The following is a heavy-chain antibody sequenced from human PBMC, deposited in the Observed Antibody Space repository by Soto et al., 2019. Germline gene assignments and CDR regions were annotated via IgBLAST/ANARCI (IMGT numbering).Heavy chain of an antibody. V-gene: IGHV4-59*01. CDR1: GGSISSYY. CDR2: IYYSGST. CDR3: ARNKLSGYDVFDY. J-gene: IGHJ4*02. D-gene: IGHD5-12*01. Sequence: PSETLSLTCTVSGGSISSYYWSWIRQPPGKGLEWIGYIYYSGSTNYNPSLKSRVTISVDTSKNQFSLKLSSVTAADTAVYYCARNKLSGYDVFDYWGQGTLVTVSS.